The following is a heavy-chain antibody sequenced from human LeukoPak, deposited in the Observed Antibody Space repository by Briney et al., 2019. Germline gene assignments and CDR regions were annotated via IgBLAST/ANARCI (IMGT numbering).Heavy chain of an antibody. CDR3: VRDGEWKAARNLFDP. J-gene: IGHJ5*02. CDR2: TSGDNVNT. V-gene: IGHV1-18*01. CDR1: GYTFINYG. D-gene: IGHD6-6*01. Sequence: GASVKVSCKASGYTFINYGISWVRQARGQGLEWMGWTSGDNVNTYYAQKFLGRVIMTTDISTTTAYMELRSLRPDDTAVYYCVRDGEWKAARNLFDPWGQGTRVTVSS.